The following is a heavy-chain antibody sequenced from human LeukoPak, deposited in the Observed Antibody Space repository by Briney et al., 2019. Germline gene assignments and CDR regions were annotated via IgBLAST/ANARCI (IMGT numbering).Heavy chain of an antibody. CDR1: GFTFSNYW. V-gene: IGHV3-48*04. Sequence: GGSLRLSCAASGFTFSNYWMNWVRQAPGKGLEWVSYISSSGSTIYYADSVKGRFTISRDNAKNSLYLQMNSLRAEDTAVYYCARTRYYYYYYGMDVWGRGTTVTVSS. CDR2: ISSSGSTI. CDR3: ARTRYYYYYYGMDV. J-gene: IGHJ6*02.